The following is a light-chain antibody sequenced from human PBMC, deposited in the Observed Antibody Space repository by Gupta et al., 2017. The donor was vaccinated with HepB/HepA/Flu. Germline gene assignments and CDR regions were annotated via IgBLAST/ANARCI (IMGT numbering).Light chain of an antibody. CDR2: GAS. CDR1: QSVRSSQ. J-gene: IGKJ2*04. CDR3: QQYGSSPMCS. V-gene: IGKV3-20*01. Sequence: EIVLTQSPGTLSLSPGERATLSCRASQSVRSSQLAWYQQKPGQAPRLLIYGASSRATGIPDRFSGSGSGTDFTLTINRLEPEDFAVYYCQQYGSSPMCSFGQGIKLEIK.